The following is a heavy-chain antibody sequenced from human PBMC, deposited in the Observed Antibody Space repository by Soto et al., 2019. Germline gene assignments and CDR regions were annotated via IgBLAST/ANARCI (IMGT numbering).Heavy chain of an antibody. V-gene: IGHV1-69*13. CDR2: IIPIFGTA. J-gene: IGHJ6*02. CDR1: GGTLSSYA. Sequence: GASVKVSCKASGGTLSSYAISWVRQAPGQGLEWMGGIIPIFGTANYAQKFQGRVTITADESTSTAYMELSSLRSEDTAVYYCARVSGYCSSTSCYLGENYYYYGMDVWGQGTTVTVSS. CDR3: ARVSGYCSSTSCYLGENYYYYGMDV. D-gene: IGHD2-2*01.